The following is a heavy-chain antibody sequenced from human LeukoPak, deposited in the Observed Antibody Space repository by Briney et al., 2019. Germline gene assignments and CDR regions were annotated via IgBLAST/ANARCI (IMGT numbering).Heavy chain of an antibody. J-gene: IGHJ4*02. Sequence: PGGSLRLSCAASGFTFSSYEMNWVRQAPGKGLEWVSSISSSSSYIYYADSVKGRFTISRDNAKNSLYLQMNSLRAEDTAVYYCARLGYSYGASLVDYWGQGTLVTVSS. D-gene: IGHD5-18*01. CDR2: ISSSSSYI. V-gene: IGHV3-21*01. CDR3: ARLGYSYGASLVDY. CDR1: GFTFSSYE.